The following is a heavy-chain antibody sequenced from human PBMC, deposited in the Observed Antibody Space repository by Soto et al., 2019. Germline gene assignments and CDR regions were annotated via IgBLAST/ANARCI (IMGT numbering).Heavy chain of an antibody. CDR2: TYYRSKWYY. Sequence: TLSLTCAITGDSVSSNSAGWSWVRQSPSRGLEWLGRTYYRSKWYYEYAVSVRGRITINPDTSKNQYSLQLNSVTPEDTAVYFCARGEQYSGRIFDYWGQGTLVTV. CDR3: ARGEQYSGRIFDY. V-gene: IGHV6-1*01. CDR1: GDSVSSNSAG. J-gene: IGHJ4*01. D-gene: IGHD1-26*01.